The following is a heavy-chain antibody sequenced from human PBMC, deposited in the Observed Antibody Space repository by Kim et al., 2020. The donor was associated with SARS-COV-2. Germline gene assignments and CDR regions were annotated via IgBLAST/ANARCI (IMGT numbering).Heavy chain of an antibody. D-gene: IGHD6-13*01. J-gene: IGHJ4*02. Sequence: GGSLRLSCAASGFTFSSYAMHWVRQAPGKGLEWVAVISYDGSNKYYADSVKGRFTISRDNSKNTLYLQMNSLRAEDTAVYYCARADNGGRVIAAIDYWGQRTLVTVSS. V-gene: IGHV3-30-3*01. CDR3: ARADNGGRVIAAIDY. CDR2: ISYDGSNK. CDR1: GFTFSSYA.